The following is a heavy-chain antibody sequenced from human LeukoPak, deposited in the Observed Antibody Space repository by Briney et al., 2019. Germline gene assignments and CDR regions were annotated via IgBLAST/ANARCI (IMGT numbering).Heavy chain of an antibody. Sequence: SETLSLTCTVSGGAISTYSWSCIRQPPGNVLEWIGYISERGDSNSNPSLKSRVTMSVDTSKNQFSLKLSSVTAADTAVYYCARSGAAWGGYPPHASDIWGQGTMVTVSS. V-gene: IGHV4-59*01. CDR3: ARSGAAWGGYPPHASDI. D-gene: IGHD3-3*01. CDR1: GGAISTYS. CDR2: ISERGDS. J-gene: IGHJ3*02.